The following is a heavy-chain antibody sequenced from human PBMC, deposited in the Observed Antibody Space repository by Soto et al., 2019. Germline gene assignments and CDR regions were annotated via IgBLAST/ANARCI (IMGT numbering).Heavy chain of an antibody. J-gene: IGHJ4*02. CDR2: ISGYNGKT. CDR3: SSGETSEFYDTVNGLDD. Sequence: QVQLVQSGPDVKKPGASVKVSCKTSGYIFSHFGISWVRQAPGQGLEWMGWISGYNGKTSSAQRFQDRVTMTTDSYTRTAYLELRGLTSDATAVYYCSSGETSEFYDTVNGLDDWGQGTPVTVSS. CDR1: GYIFSHFG. D-gene: IGHD3-9*01. V-gene: IGHV1-18*01.